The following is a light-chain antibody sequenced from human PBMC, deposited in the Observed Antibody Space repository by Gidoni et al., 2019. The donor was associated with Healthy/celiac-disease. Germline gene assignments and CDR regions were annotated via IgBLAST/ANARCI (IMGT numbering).Light chain of an antibody. V-gene: IGKV1-5*01. J-gene: IGKJ2*01. CDR2: DAS. Sequence: DIQMTKPPSTLSASVGDRVTITCRASQSISSWLAWYQQKPGKAPKLLIYDASSLESGVPSRFSGSGSGTEFTLTISSLQPDDFATYYCQQYNSYLYTFGQGTKLEIK. CDR3: QQYNSYLYT. CDR1: QSISSW.